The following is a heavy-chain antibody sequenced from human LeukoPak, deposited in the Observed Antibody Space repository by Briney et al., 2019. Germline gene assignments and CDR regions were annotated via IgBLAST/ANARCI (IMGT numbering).Heavy chain of an antibody. V-gene: IGHV5-51*01. J-gene: IGHJ4*02. D-gene: IGHD5-18*01. CDR1: GYSFTSYW. CDR2: IYPGDSDT. CDR3: ARPGERGYSYGPYYFDY. Sequence: GESLRISCKGSGYSFTSYWIGWVRQMPGKGLEWMGIIYPGDSDTRYSPSFQGQVTISADKSISTAYLQWSSLKASDTAMYYCARPGERGYSYGPYYFDYWGQGTLVTVSS.